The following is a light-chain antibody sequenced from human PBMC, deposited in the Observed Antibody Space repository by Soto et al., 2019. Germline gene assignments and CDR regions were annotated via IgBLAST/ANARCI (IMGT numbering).Light chain of an antibody. CDR1: SGHSSYI. Sequence: QLVLTQSSSASASLGSSVKLTCTLSSGHSSYIIAWHQQQPGKAPRFLMKLEGSGSYNKGSGVPDRFSGSSSGADRYLTVSNLQSEDEADYYCETWASNTRVFGGGTQLTVL. CDR3: ETWASNTRV. V-gene: IGLV4-60*03. CDR2: LEGSGSY. J-gene: IGLJ3*02.